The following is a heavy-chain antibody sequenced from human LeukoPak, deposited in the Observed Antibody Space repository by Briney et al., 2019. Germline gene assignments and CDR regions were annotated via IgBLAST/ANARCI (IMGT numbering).Heavy chain of an antibody. J-gene: IGHJ4*02. CDR1: GFTFSSYA. Sequence: PGGSPRLSCAASGFTFSSYAMSWVRQAPGKGLEWVSAIRGSGGSTYYADSVKGRFTISRDNSKNTLYLQMNSLRAEDTAVYYCAKNEGRSIAVAGTYFDYWGQGTLVNVSS. D-gene: IGHD6-19*01. V-gene: IGHV3-23*01. CDR2: IRGSGGST. CDR3: AKNEGRSIAVAGTYFDY.